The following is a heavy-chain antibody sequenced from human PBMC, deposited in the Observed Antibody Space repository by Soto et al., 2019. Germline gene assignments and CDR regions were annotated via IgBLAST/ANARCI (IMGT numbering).Heavy chain of an antibody. V-gene: IGHV1-69*02. CDR1: GDTFSFYS. Sequence: QVQLVQSGAEVRKPGSSVKVSCKASGDTFSFYSINWVRQAPGLVLEWMGRINPIHSMSNYAQRFQGRVTLTAGKSTSSAYMELSGLRSEDTAMYYCASSYGSGYRAFDYWGQRALVTVSS. D-gene: IGHD3-10*01. CDR2: INPIHSMS. J-gene: IGHJ4*02. CDR3: ASSYGSGYRAFDY.